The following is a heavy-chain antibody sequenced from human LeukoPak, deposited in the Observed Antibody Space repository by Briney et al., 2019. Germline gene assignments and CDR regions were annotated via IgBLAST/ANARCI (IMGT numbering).Heavy chain of an antibody. J-gene: IGHJ6*03. Sequence: PSETLSLTCTVSGGSISSYYWSWLRQPAGKGLEWIGRIYTSGSTNYNPSLKSRVTISVDKSKNQFSLKLSSVTAADTAVYYCARDLSGCSGGSCRAAYYYYYMDVWGKGTTVTVSS. CDR3: ARDLSGCSGGSCRAAYYYYYMDV. CDR1: GGSISSYY. D-gene: IGHD2-15*01. V-gene: IGHV4-4*07. CDR2: IYTSGST.